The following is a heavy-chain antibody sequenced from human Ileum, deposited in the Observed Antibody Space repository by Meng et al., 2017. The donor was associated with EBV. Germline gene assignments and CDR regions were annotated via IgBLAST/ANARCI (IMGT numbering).Heavy chain of an antibody. CDR2: VYHDGAT. CDR3: ARSSPIVRGLDY. J-gene: IGHJ4*02. V-gene: IGHV4-4*01. D-gene: IGHD3-10*01. Sequence: PRQDARPGLVKPPGTLSRACAVPGDSVSGSDWWSWVRPPPGKGLEWIGEVYHDGATNYHPSLKSRVTISLDKSKNEVNLHLNSLTAADTAVYFCARSSPIVRGLDYWGQGTLVTVSS. CDR1: GDSVSGSDW.